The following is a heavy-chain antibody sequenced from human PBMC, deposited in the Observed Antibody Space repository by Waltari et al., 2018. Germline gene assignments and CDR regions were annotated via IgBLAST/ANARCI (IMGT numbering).Heavy chain of an antibody. D-gene: IGHD1-1*01. CDR3: ARGSGYFFDY. CDR1: AFTFCRYA. Sequence: EVQLLESGGGLVQPGGSLRLSCAASAFTFCRYAMRWVRQAPGKGLEWVATVGSGGSTYYADSVKGRFTISKDSPQNTLYLQMSSLRAEDTAVYYCARGSGYFFDYWGQGTLVTVSS. CDR2: VGSGGST. J-gene: IGHJ4*02. V-gene: IGHV3-23*01.